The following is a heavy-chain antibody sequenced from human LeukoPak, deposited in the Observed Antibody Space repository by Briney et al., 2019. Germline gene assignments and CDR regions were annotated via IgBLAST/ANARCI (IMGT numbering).Heavy chain of an antibody. J-gene: IGHJ4*02. CDR3: ARDKIVGATALDY. CDR2: IKQDGSEK. Sequence: GGSLRLSCAASGFTVSSNYMSWVRQVPGKGLEWVANIKQDGSEKYYVDSVKGRFTISRDNAKNSLYLEMNSLRAEDAGVYYCARDKIVGATALDYWGQGTLVTVSS. V-gene: IGHV3-7*01. CDR1: GFTVSSNY. D-gene: IGHD1-26*01.